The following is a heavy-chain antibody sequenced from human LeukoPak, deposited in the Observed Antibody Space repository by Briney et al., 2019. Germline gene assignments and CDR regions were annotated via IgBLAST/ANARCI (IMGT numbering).Heavy chain of an antibody. Sequence: ASVKVSCKASGYTFTSYDINWVRQAAGQGLEWMGWMNPHSGNAGYAQKFQGRVTMTRDTSISTAYMELSGLTSGDTAVYYCARIPQRVPHNWFDPWGQGTLVTVSS. CDR1: GYTFTSYD. CDR2: MNPHSGNA. V-gene: IGHV1-8*01. CDR3: ARIPQRVPHNWFDP. J-gene: IGHJ5*02. D-gene: IGHD2-2*01.